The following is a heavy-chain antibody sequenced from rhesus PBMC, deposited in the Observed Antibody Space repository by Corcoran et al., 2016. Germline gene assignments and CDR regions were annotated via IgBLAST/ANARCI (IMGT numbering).Heavy chain of an antibody. CDR2: IIPLVGIT. D-gene: IGHD3-3*01. V-gene: IGHV1-198*02. J-gene: IGHJ6*01. CDR1: GFTFGSYA. Sequence: QVQLVQSGAEVKKPGASVKVSCKASGFTFGSYAMSWVRQAPGQGLEWMGVIIPLVGITNYAEKFQGRVTITAATSPSTAYMELSSLRSEDTSVYYCARGSNYNISTGYYLGGLDSWVQGVVVTVSS. CDR3: ARGSNYNISTGYYLGGLDS.